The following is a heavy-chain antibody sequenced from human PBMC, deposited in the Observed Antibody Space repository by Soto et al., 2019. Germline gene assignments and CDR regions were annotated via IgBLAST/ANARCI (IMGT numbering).Heavy chain of an antibody. J-gene: IGHJ6*02. CDR3: TIWWEAGRYQCYGLDV. V-gene: IGHV1-69*06. CDR1: GGTHNNYA. CDR2: IIPIFATV. Sequence: QVQLLQSGSEVRKPGSSVKVSCKASGGTHNNYAFTWVRQARGQGLEWVGGIIPIFATVVYAQRFEGRVTISADKSTSKAYMELTNLSFDDTAVYYCTIWWEAGRYQCYGLDVWGQGTAITVSS. D-gene: IGHD1-26*01.